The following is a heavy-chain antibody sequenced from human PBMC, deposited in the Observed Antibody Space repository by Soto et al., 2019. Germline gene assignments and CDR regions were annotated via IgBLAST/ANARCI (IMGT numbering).Heavy chain of an antibody. CDR1: GVTFSGYD. J-gene: IGHJ4*02. D-gene: IGHD6-13*01. V-gene: IGHV3-48*02. CDR3: ARDIAGADFGY. CDR2: ISSSGSII. Sequence: PAGSMEISCAACGVTFSGYDLNWVRQDPGKGLEWVSYISSSGSIIYYADSVKGRFTISRDNAKNSLHLQMNSLRDDDTAVYYCARDIAGADFGYWGQGTLVTVSS.